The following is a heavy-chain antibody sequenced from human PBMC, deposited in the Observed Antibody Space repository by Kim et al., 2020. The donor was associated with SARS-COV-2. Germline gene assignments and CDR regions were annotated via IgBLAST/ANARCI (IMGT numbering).Heavy chain of an antibody. CDR1: GYTFTSYG. Sequence: ASVKVSCKASGYTFTSYGISWVRQAPGQGLEWMGWISAYNGNTNYAQKLQGRVTMTTDTSTSTAYMELRSLRSDDTAVYYCARSNIVVVPAAINWFDPWGQGTLVTVSS. CDR2: ISAYNGNT. V-gene: IGHV1-18*04. J-gene: IGHJ5*02. CDR3: ARSNIVVVPAAINWFDP. D-gene: IGHD2-2*02.